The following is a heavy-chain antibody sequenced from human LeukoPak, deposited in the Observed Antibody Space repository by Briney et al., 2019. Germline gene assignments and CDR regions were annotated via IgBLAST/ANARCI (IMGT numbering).Heavy chain of an antibody. Sequence: GGSLRLSCAASGFTFSSYGMNWVRQAPGKGLEWVSSISSTSSNTYYADSVKGRFTISRDNGKNSLYLQMNSLRAEDTALYYCARVGYSSSWRERYKYYLDYCGQGTLVTVSS. CDR2: ISSTSSNT. CDR1: GFTFSSYG. CDR3: ARVGYSSSWRERYKYYLDY. J-gene: IGHJ4*02. D-gene: IGHD6-13*01. V-gene: IGHV3-21*01.